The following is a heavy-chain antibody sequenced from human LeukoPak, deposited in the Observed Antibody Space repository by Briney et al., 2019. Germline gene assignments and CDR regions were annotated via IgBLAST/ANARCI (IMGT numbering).Heavy chain of an antibody. D-gene: IGHD3-10*01. V-gene: IGHV1-8*01. Sequence: GASVKVSCKASGYTFTSYDINWVRQATGQGLEWMGWMNPNSGNTGYAQKFQGRVTMTRNTSINTAYMELSSLRSEDTAVYYCARDYYYGSGSPPGYWGQGTLVTVSS. CDR1: GYTFTSYD. CDR2: MNPNSGNT. J-gene: IGHJ4*02. CDR3: ARDYYYGSGSPPGY.